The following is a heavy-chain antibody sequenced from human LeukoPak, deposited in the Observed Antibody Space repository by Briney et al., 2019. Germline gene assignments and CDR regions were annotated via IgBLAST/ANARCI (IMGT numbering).Heavy chain of an antibody. CDR1: GFTVSSNY. J-gene: IGHJ4*02. D-gene: IGHD3-9*01. V-gene: IGHV3-53*01. CDR3: ARDFDTLTGSIFDY. Sequence: GGSLTLSCAASGFTVSSNYMSWVRQGPGKGLEWVSLIYSDGITYYADSVKGRFTISRDNSKNTLYLQMNSLRAEDTAVYYCARDFDTLTGSIFDYWGQGTLVTVSS. CDR2: IYSDGIT.